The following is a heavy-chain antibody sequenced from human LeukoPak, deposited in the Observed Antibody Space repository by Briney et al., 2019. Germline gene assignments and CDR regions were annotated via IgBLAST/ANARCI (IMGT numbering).Heavy chain of an antibody. CDR1: GYTFTNYV. CDR3: ARVAWSIDY. J-gene: IGHJ4*02. Sequence: ASVKVSCKASGYTFTNYVINWARQASGQGLEWMGWINLKSGYTGYAQKFQGRVTITRDTSISTAYMELSSLRSEDTAVYYCARVAWSIDYWGQGTLVTVSS. CDR2: INLKSGYT. D-gene: IGHD3-3*01. V-gene: IGHV1-8*03.